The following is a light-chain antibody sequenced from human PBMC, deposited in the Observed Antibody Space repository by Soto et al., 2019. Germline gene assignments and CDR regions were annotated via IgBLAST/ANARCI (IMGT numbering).Light chain of an antibody. CDR3: QQYYSTPVT. Sequence: DIVMTQSPDSLAVSLGERATINCKSSQSILYSSNNKNYLAWYQQKPGQPPKLLIYWASTRESGVPDRFSGSGSGMDFTLTISSLQADDVAVYYCQQYYSTPVTFGPGTKVDVK. V-gene: IGKV4-1*01. J-gene: IGKJ3*01. CDR2: WAS. CDR1: QSILYSSNNKNY.